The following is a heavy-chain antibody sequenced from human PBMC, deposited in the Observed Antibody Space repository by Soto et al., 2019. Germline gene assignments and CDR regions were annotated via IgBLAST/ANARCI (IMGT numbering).Heavy chain of an antibody. CDR3: TTSNLGVDF. V-gene: IGHV3-15*01. J-gene: IGHJ4*02. CDR1: GLIFSDVW. Sequence: VGSLRLSCAASGLIFSDVWMTWVRQAPGKGLEWVGRIKTKPDDGTIDYAAPVRGRFTISRDDSKNPLYLQMTSLTPDDTGVYYCTTSNLGVDFWGPGTLVTVSS. D-gene: IGHD1-1*01. CDR2: IKTKPDDGTI.